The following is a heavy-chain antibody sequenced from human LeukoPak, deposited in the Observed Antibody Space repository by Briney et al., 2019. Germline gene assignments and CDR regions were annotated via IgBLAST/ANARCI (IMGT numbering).Heavy chain of an antibody. D-gene: IGHD7-27*01. J-gene: IGHJ4*02. Sequence: SETLSLTCTVSGGSISSGSYYWSWIRQPAGKGLEWIGRIYTSGSTNYNPSLKSRVTISVDTSKNQFSLKLSSVTAADTAVYYCARSTGDLLVPFDYWGQGTLVTVSS. CDR3: ARSTGDLLVPFDY. V-gene: IGHV4-61*02. CDR2: IYTSGST. CDR1: GGSISSGSYY.